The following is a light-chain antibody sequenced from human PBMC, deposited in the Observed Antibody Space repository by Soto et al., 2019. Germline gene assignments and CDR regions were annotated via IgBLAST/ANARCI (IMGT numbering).Light chain of an antibody. CDR2: WAS. CDR3: QQYYRTPLT. J-gene: IGKJ4*01. V-gene: IGKV4-1*01. Sequence: DIVMTQSPGARAVSLGERATINCMSSQSVLYSSNNKNYLAWYQQKPGQPPKLLIYWASTRESGVPDRFSGSGSGTDITLTISSLQAEDVAVYYCQQYYRTPLTFGGGTKVEIK. CDR1: QSVLYSSNNKNY.